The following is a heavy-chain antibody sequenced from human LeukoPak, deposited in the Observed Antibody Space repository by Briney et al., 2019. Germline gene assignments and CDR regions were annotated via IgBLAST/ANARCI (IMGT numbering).Heavy chain of an antibody. CDR1: GESISGFY. D-gene: IGHD3-9*01. V-gene: IGHV4-59*08. CDR2: IYYSGST. Sequence: SETLSLTCTVSGESISGFYWNWIRQPPGKGLEWIGYIYYSGSTNYNPSLKSRVTISIDTSKNQFSLELSSVTAADTAVYYCARVLRYFDWFDPWGQGTLVTVSS. CDR3: ARVLRYFDWFDP. J-gene: IGHJ5*02.